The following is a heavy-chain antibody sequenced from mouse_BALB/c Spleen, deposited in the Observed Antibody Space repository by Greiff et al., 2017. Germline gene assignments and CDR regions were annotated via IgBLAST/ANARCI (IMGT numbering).Heavy chain of an antibody. D-gene: IGHD1-1*01. CDR2: ISSGGST. Sequence: EVKLMESGGGLVKPGGSLKLSCAASGFTFSSYAMSWVRQTPEKRLEWVASISSGGSTYYPDSVKGRFTISRDNARNILYLQMSSLRSEDTAMYYCARDYYLYYFDYWGQGTTLTVSS. CDR1: GFTFSSYA. CDR3: ARDYYLYYFDY. J-gene: IGHJ2*01. V-gene: IGHV5-6-5*01.